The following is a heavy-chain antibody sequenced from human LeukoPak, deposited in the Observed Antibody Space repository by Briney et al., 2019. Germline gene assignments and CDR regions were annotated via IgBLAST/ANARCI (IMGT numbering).Heavy chain of an antibody. CDR3: ARVPNEWGSYRPLYYLDY. Sequence: SETLSLTCTVSGGSISSYYWSWIRQPPGKGLEWIGYIYYSGSTNYNPSLKSRVTISVDTSKNQFSLKLSSVNAADTAVYYCARVPNEWGSYRPLYYLDYWGQGTLVTVSS. D-gene: IGHD3-16*02. CDR1: GGSISSYY. V-gene: IGHV4-59*01. CDR2: IYYSGST. J-gene: IGHJ4*02.